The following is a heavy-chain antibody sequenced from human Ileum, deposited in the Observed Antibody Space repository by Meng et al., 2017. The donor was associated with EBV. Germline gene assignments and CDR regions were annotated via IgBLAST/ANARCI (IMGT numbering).Heavy chain of an antibody. CDR1: GGSITSYSYY. CDR2: IYHTGST. V-gene: IGHV4-39*01. Sequence: QLHLQESDPGLVKPSETLSLTCSVSGGSITSYSYYWGWIRQPPGKGLEWIATIYHTGSTYYNPSLKSRVTISVDTSKNEFSLKVTSVTAADTALYYCARRDTAWFDPWGRGTLVTVSS. D-gene: IGHD2-21*02. CDR3: ARRDTAWFDP. J-gene: IGHJ5*02.